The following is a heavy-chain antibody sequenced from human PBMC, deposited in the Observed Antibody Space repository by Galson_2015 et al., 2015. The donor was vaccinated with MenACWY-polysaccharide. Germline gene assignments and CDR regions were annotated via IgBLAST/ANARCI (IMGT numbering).Heavy chain of an antibody. J-gene: IGHJ4*02. CDR2: ISASGSTT. CDR1: GFNFNNYA. D-gene: IGHD1-26*01. CDR3: AKVLAVGATTGPFDS. Sequence: SLRLSCAASGFNFNNYAMTWVRQAPGKGLEWVSGISASGSTTFYADSVKGWFTISRDNFKNTVYLQMNSLRAEDVAIYYCAKVLAVGATTGPFDSWGQGTLVAVSS. V-gene: IGHV3-23*01.